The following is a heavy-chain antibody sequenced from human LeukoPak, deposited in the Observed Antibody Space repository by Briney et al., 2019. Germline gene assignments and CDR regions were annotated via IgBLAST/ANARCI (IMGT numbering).Heavy chain of an antibody. CDR1: GGTFSSYA. J-gene: IGHJ6*02. CDR2: IIPILGIA. Sequence: GSSVKVSCKASGGTFSSYAISWVRQAPGQGLELMGRIIPILGIANYAQKFQGRVTITADKSTSTAYMELSSLRSEDTAVYYCARAYVDITIFGVAYYYYGMDVWGQGTTVTVSS. D-gene: IGHD3-3*01. V-gene: IGHV1-69*04. CDR3: ARAYVDITIFGVAYYYYGMDV.